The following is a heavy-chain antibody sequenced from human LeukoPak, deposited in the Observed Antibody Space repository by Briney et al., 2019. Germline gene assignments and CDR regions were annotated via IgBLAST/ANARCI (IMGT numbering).Heavy chain of an antibody. CDR1: GYTFTCYG. D-gene: IGHD6-19*01. CDR2: ISAYNGNT. J-gene: IGHJ4*02. V-gene: IGHV1-18*01. Sequence: ASVKVSCKASGYTFTCYGISWVRQAPGQGLEWMGWISAYNGNTNYAQKLQGRVTMTTDTSTSTAYMELRSLRSDDTAVYYCARDLYSSGSSFDDYWGQGTLVTVSS. CDR3: ARDLYSSGSSFDDY.